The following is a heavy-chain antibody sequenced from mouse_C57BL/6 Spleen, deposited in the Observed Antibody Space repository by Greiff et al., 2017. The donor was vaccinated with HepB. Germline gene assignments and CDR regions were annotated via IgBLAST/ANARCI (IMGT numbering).Heavy chain of an antibody. CDR3: ARSGLLGYAMDY. CDR1: GYTFTDYY. J-gene: IGHJ4*01. CDR2: INPNNGGT. D-gene: IGHD1-1*01. V-gene: IGHV1-26*01. Sequence: EVQLQQSGPELVQPGASVKISCKASGYTFTDYYMNWVKQRHGKSLEWIGDINPNNGGTSYNQKFKGKATLTVDKSSSTAYMVLRSLTSEDTAVYSSARSGLLGYAMDYWGLGTSVTVSS.